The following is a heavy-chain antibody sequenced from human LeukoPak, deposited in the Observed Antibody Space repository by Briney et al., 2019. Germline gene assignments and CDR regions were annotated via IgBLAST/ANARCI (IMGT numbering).Heavy chain of an antibody. V-gene: IGHV1-2*04. Sequence: ASVKVSCKASGYTFTGYYMHWVRQAPGQGLEWMGWINPNSGGTNYAQKFQGWVTMTRDTSISTAYMELSRLRSDDTAVYYCARVARQQQLVQNAFDIWGQGTMVTVSS. CDR2: INPNSGGT. D-gene: IGHD6-13*01. CDR1: GYTFTGYY. J-gene: IGHJ3*02. CDR3: ARVARQQQLVQNAFDI.